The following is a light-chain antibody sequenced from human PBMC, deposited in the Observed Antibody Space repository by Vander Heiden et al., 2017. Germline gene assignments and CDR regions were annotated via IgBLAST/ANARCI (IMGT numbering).Light chain of an antibody. Sequence: QSVLTQPPSVSGAPGQRVTISCPGSSSNSGGGYDVHWYQQLPGTAPKRLIYGNSKRPSGVPDRFSGSKSGTSASLAITGLQAEDEADYYCQSYDSSLSGSVFGGGTKLTVL. V-gene: IGLV1-40*01. J-gene: IGLJ2*01. CDR2: GNS. CDR3: QSYDSSLSGSV. CDR1: SSNSGGGYD.